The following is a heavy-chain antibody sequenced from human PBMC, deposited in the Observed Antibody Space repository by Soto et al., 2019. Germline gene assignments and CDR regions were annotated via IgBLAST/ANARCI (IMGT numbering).Heavy chain of an antibody. D-gene: IGHD2-2*01. CDR2: ISSSSSYI. CDR3: AIIRDIVVVPVMAGARNWFDP. CDR1: GFTFSSYS. J-gene: IGHJ5*02. V-gene: IGHV3-21*01. Sequence: EVQLVESGGGLVKPGGSLRLSCAASGFTFSSYSMNWVRQAPGKGLEWVSSISSSSSYIYYADSVKGRFTISRDNAKNSLYLQMNSLRAEDTAVYYCAIIRDIVVVPVMAGARNWFDPWGQGTLVTVSS.